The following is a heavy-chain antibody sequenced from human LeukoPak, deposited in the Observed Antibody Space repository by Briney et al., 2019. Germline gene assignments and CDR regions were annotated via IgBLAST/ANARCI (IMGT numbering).Heavy chain of an antibody. V-gene: IGHV3-33*01. D-gene: IGHD3-3*01. CDR1: GFTFSSYG. CDR2: IWYDGGNK. J-gene: IGHJ5*02. Sequence: PGGSLRLSCAASGFTFSSYGMNWVRQAPGKGLEWVAVIWYDGGNKYYADSEKGRFTISRDNSKNTLYLQMNSLRAEDTAVYYYARSRSGYMTNWFDPWGQGTLVTVSS. CDR3: ARSRSGYMTNWFDP.